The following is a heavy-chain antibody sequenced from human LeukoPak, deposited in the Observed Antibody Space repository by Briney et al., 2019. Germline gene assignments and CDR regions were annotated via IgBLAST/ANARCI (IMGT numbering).Heavy chain of an antibody. Sequence: PSETLSLTCTVSGGSISSYYWSWIRQPPGKGLEWIGYIYYSGSTNYNPSLKSRVTMSVDTSKNQFSLKLSSVTAADTAIYYCARDSIASSPLDYWGQGTLVTVSS. CDR3: ARDSIASSPLDY. CDR1: GGSISSYY. V-gene: IGHV4-59*12. J-gene: IGHJ4*02. CDR2: IYYSGST. D-gene: IGHD3-3*02.